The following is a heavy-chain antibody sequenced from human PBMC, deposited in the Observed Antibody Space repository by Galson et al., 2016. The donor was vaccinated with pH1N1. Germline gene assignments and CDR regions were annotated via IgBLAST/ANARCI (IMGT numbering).Heavy chain of an antibody. CDR3: TRGRASSGERVFDY. CDR2: ILSNGAT. V-gene: IGHV4-4*09. Sequence: ETLSLTCTVSGGSINNYYWSWIRQPPGRGLEWIGFILSNGATNYKPSLKSRLTMSIDTSKNPFPLRLSPVTAAETAIYYCTRGRASSGERVFDYWGQGALVTV. J-gene: IGHJ4*02. D-gene: IGHD3-16*01. CDR1: GGSINNYY.